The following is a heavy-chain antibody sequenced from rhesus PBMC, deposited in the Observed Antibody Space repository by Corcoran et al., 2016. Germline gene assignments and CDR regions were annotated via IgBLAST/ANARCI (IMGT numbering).Heavy chain of an antibody. J-gene: IGHJ6*01. CDR2: INGGGGTT. Sequence: EVQLVESGGGLATPGGSLRLSCAASGFTFGSYWINWVRQTPGKGLEWISSINGGGGTTNYADSVKGRFTISRDNSKNTLSLQMNSLRAEDTAVYYCAKADSWGQGVVVTVSS. CDR3: AKADS. CDR1: GFTFGSYW. V-gene: IGHV3S42*01.